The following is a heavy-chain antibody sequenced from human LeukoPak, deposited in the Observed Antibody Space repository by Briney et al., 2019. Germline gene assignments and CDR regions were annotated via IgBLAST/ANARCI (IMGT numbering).Heavy chain of an antibody. Sequence: PSETLSLTCTVSGGSISSGSYYWGWIRQPAGKGLEWIGRTSTSGSTNYNPSLTSRATISVDTSKNQFSLKLSSVTAADTAVYYCARGGGWLQLRAFDIWGQGTMVTVSS. V-gene: IGHV4-61*02. D-gene: IGHD5-24*01. CDR2: TSTSGST. J-gene: IGHJ3*02. CDR1: GGSISSGSYY. CDR3: ARGGGWLQLRAFDI.